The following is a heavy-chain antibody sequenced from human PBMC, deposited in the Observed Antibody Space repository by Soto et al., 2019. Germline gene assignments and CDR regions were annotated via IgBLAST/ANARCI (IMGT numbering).Heavy chain of an antibody. D-gene: IGHD2-2*01. Sequence: PSETLSLTCTVSGGSISSSSYYWGWIRQPPGKGLEWIGSIYYSGSTYYNPSLKSRVTISVDTSKNQFSLKLSSVTAADTAVYYCASFVSSTSPTSGNYYYYGMDVWGQGTTVTVSS. J-gene: IGHJ6*02. CDR2: IYYSGST. CDR1: GGSISSSSYY. CDR3: ASFVSSTSPTSGNYYYYGMDV. V-gene: IGHV4-39*01.